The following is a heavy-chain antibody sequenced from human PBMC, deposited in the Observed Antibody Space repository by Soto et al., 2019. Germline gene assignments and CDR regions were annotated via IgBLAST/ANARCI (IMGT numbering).Heavy chain of an antibody. D-gene: IGHD2-8*01. CDR3: AGKTLYGRSPRVYNGMAV. CDR2: ISYSSNTI. CDR1: GLAFSSYS. Sequence: EVQLVESGGGLVQPGGSLRLSCAASGLAFSSYSMNWVRQAPGKGLEWVSYISYSSNTIYYADSVKGRFTISRDNARNALYLQMSSLRDEDTALYYCAGKTLYGRSPRVYNGMAVWGQGTRVTVSS. V-gene: IGHV3-48*02. J-gene: IGHJ6*02.